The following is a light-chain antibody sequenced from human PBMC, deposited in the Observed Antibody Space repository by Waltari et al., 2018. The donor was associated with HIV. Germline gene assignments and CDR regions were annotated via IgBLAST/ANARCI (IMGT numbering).Light chain of an antibody. CDR3: CSYAGSSTRV. CDR1: SSYIGTYNL. V-gene: IGLV2-23*02. CDR2: DVS. Sequence: QSALTQPASVSGSPGQSITISCTGTSSYIGTYNLVSWHQQHPGKAPKTLIYDVSQRPSGVSNRVAGSKYVNTASLTISGLQAEDEADYYCCSYAGSSTRVFGGGTKVTVL. J-gene: IGLJ3*02.